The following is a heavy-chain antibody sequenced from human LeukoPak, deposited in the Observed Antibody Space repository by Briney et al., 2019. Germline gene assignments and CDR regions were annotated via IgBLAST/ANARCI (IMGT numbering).Heavy chain of an antibody. V-gene: IGHV3-23*01. J-gene: IGHJ4*02. Sequence: GGSLRLSCAASGFTFSSYAMSWVRQAPGEGLEWVSAISGSGGSTYYADSVKGRFTISRDDSKNTLYLQMNSLRAEDTAVYDCAKALCLVADYWGQGTLVTVSS. CDR3: AKALCLVADY. CDR2: ISGSGGST. CDR1: GFTFSSYA. D-gene: IGHD6-19*01.